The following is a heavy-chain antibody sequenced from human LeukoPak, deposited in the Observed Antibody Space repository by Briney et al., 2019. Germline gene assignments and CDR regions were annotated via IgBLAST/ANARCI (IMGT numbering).Heavy chain of an antibody. CDR3: AREGWLVLAYAFDI. CDR1: GFTFSSYA. CDR2: ISYDGSNK. D-gene: IGHD6-19*01. V-gene: IGHV3-30-3*01. Sequence: PGGSLRLSCAASGFTFSSYAMHWVRQAPGKGLEWVAVISYDGSNKYYADSVKGGFTISRDNSKSTLYLQMNSLRAEDTAVYYCAREGWLVLAYAFDIWGQGTMVTVSS. J-gene: IGHJ3*02.